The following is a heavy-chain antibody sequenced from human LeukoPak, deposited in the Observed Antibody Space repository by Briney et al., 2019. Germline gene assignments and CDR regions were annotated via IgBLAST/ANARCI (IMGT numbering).Heavy chain of an antibody. V-gene: IGHV3-21*01. Sequence: GGSLRLSCAASGFTFSSYSMNWVRQAPGKGLEWVSSISSSSSYIYYADSVKGRFTISRDNAKNSLYLQMNSPRAEDTAVYYCARVAVHDYDFWSGYSYYFDYWGQGTLVTVSS. CDR3: ARVAVHDYDFWSGYSYYFDY. J-gene: IGHJ4*02. CDR1: GFTFSSYS. CDR2: ISSSSSYI. D-gene: IGHD3-3*01.